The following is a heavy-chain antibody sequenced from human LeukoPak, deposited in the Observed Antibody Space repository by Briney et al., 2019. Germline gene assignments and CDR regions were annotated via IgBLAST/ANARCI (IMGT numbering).Heavy chain of an antibody. J-gene: IGHJ6*03. D-gene: IGHD3-3*01. V-gene: IGHV1-8*03. CDR1: GYTFTSDD. CDR2: MNPNSGNT. Sequence: ASVKVSCKASGYTFTSDDINWVRQATGQGLEWMGWMNPNSGNTGYAQKCQGRVTITRNTPISTAYMELSSLRSEDTAVYYCARGLGDFWSGYYILDYYYYMDVWGKGTTVTVSS. CDR3: ARGLGDFWSGYYILDYYYYMDV.